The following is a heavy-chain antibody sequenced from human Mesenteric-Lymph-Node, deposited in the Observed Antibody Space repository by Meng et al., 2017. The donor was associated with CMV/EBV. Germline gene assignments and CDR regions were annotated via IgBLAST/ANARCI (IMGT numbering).Heavy chain of an antibody. CDR1: GFTFSTYC. D-gene: IGHD3-3*01. J-gene: IGHJ4*02. V-gene: IGHV3-30*02. CDR2: IRSDGNNK. Sequence: GESLKISCVASGFTFSTYCMHWARQAPGKGLEWVALIRSDGNNKYYADSVKGRFTISRDNSKNMVFLQMNSLRPEDTAVYYCAKDPGSSWSGNFDYWGQGTLVTVSS. CDR3: AKDPGSSWSGNFDY.